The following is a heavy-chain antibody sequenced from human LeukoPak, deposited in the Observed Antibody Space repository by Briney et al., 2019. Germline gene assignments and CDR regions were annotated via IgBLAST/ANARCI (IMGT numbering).Heavy chain of an antibody. CDR3: ARDVGSAPLFYFDY. J-gene: IGHJ4*02. CDR2: ISSSSSYI. CDR1: GFTFSSYS. D-gene: IGHD1-26*01. V-gene: IGHV3-21*01. Sequence: GGSLRLSCAASGFTFSSYSMNWVRQAPGKGLEWVSSISSSSSYIYYADSVKGRFTISRDNAKNSLYLQMNSLRAEDTAVYYCARDVGSAPLFYFDYWGQGTLVTVSS.